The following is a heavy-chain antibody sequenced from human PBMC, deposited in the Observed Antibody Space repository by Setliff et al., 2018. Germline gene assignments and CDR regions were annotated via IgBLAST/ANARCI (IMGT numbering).Heavy chain of an antibody. CDR1: GYTFTSYG. J-gene: IGHJ6*03. Sequence: ASVKVSCKASGYTFTSYGISWVRQAPGQGLEWMGWISAYNGNTNYAQKLQGRVTMTTDTSTSTAYMELRSLRSDDTAVYYCARGRDFWSGYPYYYYMDVWGKGTTVTVSS. CDR2: ISAYNGNT. D-gene: IGHD3-3*01. CDR3: ARGRDFWSGYPYYYYMDV. V-gene: IGHV1-18*01.